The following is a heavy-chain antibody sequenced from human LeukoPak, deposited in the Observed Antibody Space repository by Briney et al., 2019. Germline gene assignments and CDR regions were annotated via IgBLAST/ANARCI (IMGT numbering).Heavy chain of an antibody. Sequence: SETLSLTCTVFGGSISGHSWTWIRQPPGMGLEWIGWVYSTGATNYNPSLRSRLTISVDTSKNQFSLKLTSVTVADTAVYYCARFGSSASRHYLDVWGKGITVSVSS. CDR2: VYSTGAT. V-gene: IGHV4-59*11. D-gene: IGHD6-6*01. J-gene: IGHJ6*03. CDR1: GGSISGHS. CDR3: ARFGSSASRHYLDV.